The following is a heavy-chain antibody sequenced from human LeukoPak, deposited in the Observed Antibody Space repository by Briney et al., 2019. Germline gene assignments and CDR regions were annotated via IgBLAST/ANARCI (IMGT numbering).Heavy chain of an antibody. CDR1: GGSISSYY. D-gene: IGHD5-12*01. CDR2: IYYSGGT. Sequence: SETLSLTCTVSGGSISSYYWNWIRQPPGKGLEWIGYIYYSGGTNYNPSLKSRVTISVDTSKNQFSLKLSSVTAADTAVYYCARGRSGYDRDAFDIWGQGTMVTVSS. CDR3: ARGRSGYDRDAFDI. V-gene: IGHV4-59*01. J-gene: IGHJ3*02.